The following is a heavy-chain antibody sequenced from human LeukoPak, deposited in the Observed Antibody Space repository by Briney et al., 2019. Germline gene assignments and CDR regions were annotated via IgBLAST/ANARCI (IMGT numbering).Heavy chain of an antibody. D-gene: IGHD4/OR15-4a*01. CDR2: IKQDGSEK. CDR1: GFTFSSYW. J-gene: IGHJ4*02. V-gene: IGHV3-7*04. Sequence: PGGSLRLSCAASGFTFSSYWMSWGRQAPGKGLEWVANIKQDGSEKHYVDSVKGRFTISRDNAKNSLYLQMDSLRAEDTAVYYCARGGNGANVGYCDYWGQGILVTVSS. CDR3: ARGGNGANVGYCDY.